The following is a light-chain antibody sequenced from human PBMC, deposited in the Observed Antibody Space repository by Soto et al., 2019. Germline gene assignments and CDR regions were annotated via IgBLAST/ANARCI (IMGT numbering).Light chain of an antibody. CDR2: GAS. CDR3: QQYNNWPLT. J-gene: IGKJ4*01. V-gene: IGKV3-15*01. CDR1: QSVSSN. Sequence: EIVMTQSPATLSVSPGERATLSCRASQSVSSNLAWYQQKPGQAPRLLMYGASTRAAGLPARFSGSGSGTEFTLTISSLQSEDFAIYYCQQYNNWPLTFVGGTMV.